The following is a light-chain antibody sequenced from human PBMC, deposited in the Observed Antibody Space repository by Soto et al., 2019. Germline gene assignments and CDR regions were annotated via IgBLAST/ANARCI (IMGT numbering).Light chain of an antibody. J-gene: IGKJ3*01. Sequence: ETLLTQSPATLSLSPGERATLSCRASQSVNNFLAWYQQKPGQAPSLLIYDASYRATGIPARFSGSGSGTDFTLSISSLEPEDFAVYYCQQRSNWPPFTFGPGTKVDIK. CDR1: QSVNNF. CDR3: QQRSNWPPFT. CDR2: DAS. V-gene: IGKV3-11*01.